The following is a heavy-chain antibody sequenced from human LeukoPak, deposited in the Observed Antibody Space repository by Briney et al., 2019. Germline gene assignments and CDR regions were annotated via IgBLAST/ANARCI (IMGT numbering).Heavy chain of an antibody. D-gene: IGHD4-23*01. Sequence: SETLSLTCTVSGGSISSSSYYWGWIRQPPGKGLEWIGEINHSGSTNYSPSLKSRVTISLDTSKNQFSLKLSSVTAADAAVYYCARGRGGNSGDSWGQGTLVTVSS. CDR2: INHSGST. CDR1: GGSISSSSYY. V-gene: IGHV4-39*07. J-gene: IGHJ4*02. CDR3: ARGRGGNSGDS.